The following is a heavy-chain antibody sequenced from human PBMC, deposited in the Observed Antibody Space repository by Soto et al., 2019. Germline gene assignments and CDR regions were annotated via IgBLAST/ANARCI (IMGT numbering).Heavy chain of an antibody. Sequence: PSETLSLRSSVYGGSFGGPSWTWSPQCSGKGLEWIRDINHSGRVNYSPSLKSRVTISLDTSKNQFSLTLSAVTAADTAMYYCSTRAYDTNGYYRFDPWGQGTLVTVSS. CDR3: STRAYDTNGYYRFDP. D-gene: IGHD3-22*01. V-gene: IGHV4-34*01. CDR2: INHSGRV. CDR1: GGSFGGPS. J-gene: IGHJ5*01.